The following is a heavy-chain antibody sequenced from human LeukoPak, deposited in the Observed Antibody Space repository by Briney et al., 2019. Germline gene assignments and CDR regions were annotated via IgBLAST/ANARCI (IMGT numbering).Heavy chain of an antibody. V-gene: IGHV3-21*01. CDR2: INSRSNYI. CDR1: GFTFSNHN. J-gene: IGHJ4*02. Sequence: GGSLRLSCEASGFTFSNHNMNWVRQAPGKGLEWVSSINSRSNYIYYADSVKGRFTISRDNAKESLYLQMDSLRAEDTALYFCARDKVSVIPALDYWGQGTLVIVSS. D-gene: IGHD2/OR15-2a*01. CDR3: ARDKVSVIPALDY.